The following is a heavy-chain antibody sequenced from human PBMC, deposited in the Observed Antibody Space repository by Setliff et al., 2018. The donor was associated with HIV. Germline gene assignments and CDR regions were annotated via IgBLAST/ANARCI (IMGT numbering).Heavy chain of an antibody. CDR2: IYNRGST. D-gene: IGHD3-10*01. Sequence: PSETLSLTCAVSGYAISSGYYWGWIRRPPGKGLEWIGSIYNRGSTYYNPSLKSRVTISVDTSKNQFSLKLSSVTAADTAVYYCARHGLLWFGAGYNWFDPWGQGTLVTVS. CDR1: GYAISSGYY. J-gene: IGHJ5*02. V-gene: IGHV4-38-2*01. CDR3: ARHGLLWFGAGYNWFDP.